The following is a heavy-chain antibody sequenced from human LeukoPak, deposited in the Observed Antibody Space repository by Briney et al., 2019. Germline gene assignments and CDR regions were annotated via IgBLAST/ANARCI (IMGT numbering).Heavy chain of an antibody. J-gene: IGHJ3*02. Sequence: SVKVSCKASGGTFSSYAISWVRQAPGQGLEWMGGIIPIFGTANYAQKFQGRVTITADESTSTAYMELSSLRSEDTAVYYCARGGLGDFWSGSASDIWGQGTMVTVSS. CDR3: ARGGLGDFWSGSASDI. V-gene: IGHV1-69*13. CDR1: GGTFSSYA. CDR2: IIPIFGTA. D-gene: IGHD3-3*01.